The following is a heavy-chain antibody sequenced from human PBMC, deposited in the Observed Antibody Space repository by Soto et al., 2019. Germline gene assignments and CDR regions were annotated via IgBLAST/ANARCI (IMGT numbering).Heavy chain of an antibody. Sequence: GASVKVSCKASGYTFTSYAIDWVRQAPGQRLEWMGWINAGNGNTKYSQKFQGRVTITRDTSASTAYMELSSLRSEDTAVYYCARDNSRLYFDYWGQGALVTVSS. CDR3: ARDNSRLYFDY. V-gene: IGHV1-3*01. CDR1: GYTFTSYA. J-gene: IGHJ4*02. D-gene: IGHD1-26*01. CDR2: INAGNGNT.